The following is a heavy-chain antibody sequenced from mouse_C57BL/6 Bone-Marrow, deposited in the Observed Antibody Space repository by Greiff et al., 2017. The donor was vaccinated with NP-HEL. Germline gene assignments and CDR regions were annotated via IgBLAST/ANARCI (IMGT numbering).Heavy chain of an antibody. Sequence: VMLVESGAELARPGASVKLSCKASGYTFTSYGISWVKQRTGQGLEWIGEIYPRSGNTYYNEKFKGKATLTADKSSSTAYMELRSLTSEDSAVYFCARWGFYDGYYGYWGQGTTLTVSS. J-gene: IGHJ2*01. CDR2: IYPRSGNT. CDR3: ARWGFYDGYYGY. V-gene: IGHV1-81*01. D-gene: IGHD2-3*01. CDR1: GYTFTSYG.